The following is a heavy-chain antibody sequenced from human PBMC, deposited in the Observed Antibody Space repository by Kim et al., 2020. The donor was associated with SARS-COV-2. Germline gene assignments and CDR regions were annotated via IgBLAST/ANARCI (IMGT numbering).Heavy chain of an antibody. CDR3: ARGRVTPDY. CDR1: RGAINNSY. CDR2: IYYKGNT. V-gene: IGHV4-59*13. Sequence: SETLSLTCTVSRGAINNSYWSWIRQPPGKGLEWIGYIYYKGNTNYNPSLKSRVTISVDTSKNQFSLKLNSVTAADTAVYYCARGRVTPDYWGQGTLVTVSS. D-gene: IGHD2-21*02. J-gene: IGHJ4*02.